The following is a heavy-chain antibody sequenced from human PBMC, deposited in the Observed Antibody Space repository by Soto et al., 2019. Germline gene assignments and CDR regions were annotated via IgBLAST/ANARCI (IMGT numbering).Heavy chain of an antibody. V-gene: IGHV4-4*07. CDR3: ARGQRFSDWFDP. CDR1: GGTISGYY. J-gene: IGHJ5*02. CDR2: IYSSGST. D-gene: IGHD3-3*01. Sequence: QVQLQESGPGLVKPSETLSLNCTVTGGTISGYYWTWIRQSAGGGLEWIGRIYSSGSTNYNPSLERRVTISLDKSINHFSLRLISVTAADTAVYYCARGQRFSDWFDPWGQGTLVTVSS.